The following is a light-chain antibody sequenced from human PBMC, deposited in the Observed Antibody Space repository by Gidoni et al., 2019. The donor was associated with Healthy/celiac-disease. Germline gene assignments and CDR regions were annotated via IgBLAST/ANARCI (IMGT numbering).Light chain of an antibody. CDR3: QQYNNWPRA. Sequence: EIVMPQSPATRSVSPGERATLSCSASQSVSSNLAWYQQKPGQAPRLLIYGASNRATGIPARFSGSGSGTEFTLTISSLQSEDFAVYYCQQYNNWPRAFGQGTKVEIK. CDR1: QSVSSN. V-gene: IGKV3-15*01. J-gene: IGKJ1*01. CDR2: GAS.